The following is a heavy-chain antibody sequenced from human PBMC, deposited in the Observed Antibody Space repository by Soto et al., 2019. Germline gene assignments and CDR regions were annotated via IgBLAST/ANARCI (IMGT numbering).Heavy chain of an antibody. CDR2: INPSGGST. CDR3: ARAEILVWFGDPYYGMDV. CDR1: GYTFTSYY. J-gene: IGHJ6*02. D-gene: IGHD3-10*01. Sequence: QVQLMQSGAEVKKPGASVKVSCKASGYTFTSYYMHWVRQAPGQGLEWMGIINPSGGSTTYAQKFQGRVTMTRETSTSTVYMELSSLRSEDTAVYYCARAEILVWFGDPYYGMDVWGQGTTVTVSS. V-gene: IGHV1-46*01.